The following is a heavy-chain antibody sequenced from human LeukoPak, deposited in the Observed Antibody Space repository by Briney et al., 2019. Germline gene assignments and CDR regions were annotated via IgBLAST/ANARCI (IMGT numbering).Heavy chain of an antibody. D-gene: IGHD6-19*01. V-gene: IGHV4-59*01. CDR1: GGSISNYY. Sequence: PSETLSLTCTVSGGSISNYYWSWIRQPPGKGLEWIGYIYYSGSTNYIPSLKSRVTIAVDTSKNQFSLKLSSVTAADTAVYYCARGATIAVASPDYFDYWGQGTLVTVSS. J-gene: IGHJ4*02. CDR2: IYYSGST. CDR3: ARGATIAVASPDYFDY.